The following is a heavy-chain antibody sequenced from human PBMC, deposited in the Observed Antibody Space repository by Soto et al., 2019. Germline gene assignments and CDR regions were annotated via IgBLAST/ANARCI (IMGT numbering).Heavy chain of an antibody. CDR1: GFTFSNYG. V-gene: IGHV3-30*18. CDR2: ISNDGSHE. J-gene: IGHJ4*02. D-gene: IGHD1-20*01. Sequence: QRQLEESGGGVVQPGGSLRLSCAASGFTFSNYGIHWVRQAPGKGLEWVAVISNDGSHESYGDSVKGRFTISRDNSKNTAYLQMSSLRAEDSAVYFCAKATGKIAITGLGGQGTRVTVSS. CDR3: AKATGKIAITGL.